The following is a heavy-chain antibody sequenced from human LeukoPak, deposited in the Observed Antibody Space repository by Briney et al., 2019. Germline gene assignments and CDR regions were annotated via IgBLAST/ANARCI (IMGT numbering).Heavy chain of an antibody. CDR1: GYTFTSNY. V-gene: IGHV1-69*13. CDR2: IIPIFGTA. J-gene: IGHJ4*02. Sequence: SVKVSCKASGYTFTSNYIHWVRQAPGQGLEWMGGIIPIFGTANYAQKFQGRVTITADESTSTAYMELSSLRSEDTAVYYCARDSDGSSDDFGFDYWGQGTLVTVSS. D-gene: IGHD6-13*01. CDR3: ARDSDGSSDDFGFDY.